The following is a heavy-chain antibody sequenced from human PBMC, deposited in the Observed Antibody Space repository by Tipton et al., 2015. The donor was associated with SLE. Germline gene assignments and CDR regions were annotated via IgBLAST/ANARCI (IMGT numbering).Heavy chain of an antibody. CDR1: GYTFTSYY. Sequence: QLVQSGAEVKKPGASVKVSCKASGYTFTSYYMHWVRQAPGQGLEWMGWISAYNGNTNYAQKLQGRVTMTTDTSTSTAYMELRSLRSDDTAVYYCARCSSTSCYAPCDYWGQGTLVTVSS. V-gene: IGHV1-18*04. CDR2: ISAYNGNT. CDR3: ARCSSTSCYAPCDY. J-gene: IGHJ4*02. D-gene: IGHD2-2*01.